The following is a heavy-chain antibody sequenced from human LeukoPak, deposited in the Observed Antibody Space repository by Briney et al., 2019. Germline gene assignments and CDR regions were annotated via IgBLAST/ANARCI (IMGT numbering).Heavy chain of an antibody. J-gene: IGHJ2*01. V-gene: IGHV5-10-1*01. CDR3: ARPIAVAGTWYFDL. D-gene: IGHD6-19*01. CDR2: IDPSDSYT. CDR1: GYNFTSYW. Sequence: HGESLRISCKGSGYNFTSYWISWVRQMPGKGLEWMGRIDPSDSYTNYSPSFQGHVTISADKSVSTAYLQWSSLKASDTAMYYCARPIAVAGTWYFDLWGRGTLVTVSS.